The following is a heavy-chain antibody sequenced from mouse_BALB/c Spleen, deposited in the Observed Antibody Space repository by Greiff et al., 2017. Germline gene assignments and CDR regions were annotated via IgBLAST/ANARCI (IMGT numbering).Heavy chain of an antibody. CDR3: ARDTITTVVADYAMDY. D-gene: IGHD1-1*01. V-gene: IGHV2-6-7*01. Sequence: QVQLKQSGPGLVAPSQSLSITCTVSGFSLTGYGVNWVRQPPGKGLEWLGMIWGDGSTDYNSALKSRLSISKDNSKSQVFLKMNSLQTDDTARYYCARDTITTVVADYAMDYWGQGTSVTVSS. CDR2: IWGDGST. J-gene: IGHJ4*01. CDR1: GFSLTGYG.